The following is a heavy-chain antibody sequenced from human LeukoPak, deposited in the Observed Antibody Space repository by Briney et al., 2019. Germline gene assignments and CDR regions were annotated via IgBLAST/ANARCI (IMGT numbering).Heavy chain of an antibody. V-gene: IGHV4-30-2*01. D-gene: IGHD4-17*01. CDR1: GGSISSGGYS. Sequence: KSSQTLSLTCAVSGGSISSGGYSWSWIRQPPGKGLEWIGYIYHSGSTYYNPSLKSRVTISVDTSKNQFSLKLSSVTAAGTAVYYCARHEENYGDDYFFDYWGQGTLVTVSS. CDR3: ARHEENYGDDYFFDY. CDR2: IYHSGST. J-gene: IGHJ4*02.